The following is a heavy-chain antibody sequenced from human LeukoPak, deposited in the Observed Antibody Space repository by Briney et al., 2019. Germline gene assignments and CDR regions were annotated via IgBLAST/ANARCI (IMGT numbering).Heavy chain of an antibody. CDR2: ISYDGSNE. CDR1: EFTFSRYG. CDR3: AKDRSVELVVVITNAFDS. Sequence: GWALRLSGAASEFTFSRYGMNWVRQAPGKGLEWVALISYDGSNEYYADSVKGRFTISRDNSKNTLYLQMDSLRAEDTAVYYCAKDRSVELVVVITNAFDSWGQGTMVTVSS. V-gene: IGHV3-30*18. J-gene: IGHJ3*02. D-gene: IGHD3-22*01.